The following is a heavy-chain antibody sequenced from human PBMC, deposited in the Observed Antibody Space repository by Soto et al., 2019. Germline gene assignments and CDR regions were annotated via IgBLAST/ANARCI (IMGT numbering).Heavy chain of an antibody. CDR2: IYWNDDK. CDR3: ANSGSSGWYGSFDH. V-gene: IGHV2-5*01. D-gene: IGHD6-19*01. CDR1: GFSLRTSGLG. Sequence: SGPTLVNPTQTLTLTCIFSGFSLRTSGLGVGWIRQPPGKSLEWLGFIYWNDDKRYSPSLKSRLTITKDTSKNQVVLTMTNMDPVDTATYYCANSGSSGWYGSFDHWGQGNLVTVXS. J-gene: IGHJ5*02.